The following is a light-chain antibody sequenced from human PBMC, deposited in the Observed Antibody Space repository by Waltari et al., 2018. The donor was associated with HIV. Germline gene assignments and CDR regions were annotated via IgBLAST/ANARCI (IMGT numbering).Light chain of an antibody. CDR2: LNSDGSH. V-gene: IGLV4-69*01. J-gene: IGLJ2*01. Sequence: QLVLTQSLSASASLGASVKLTCTLSSGHSSYAIAWHQQQPEKGPRYLMKLNSDGSHSKGDGIPDRFSGSSSGAERYLTISSLQSEDETDYYCQTWGTGIYVVFGGGTKLTVL. CDR1: SGHSSYA. CDR3: QTWGTGIYVV.